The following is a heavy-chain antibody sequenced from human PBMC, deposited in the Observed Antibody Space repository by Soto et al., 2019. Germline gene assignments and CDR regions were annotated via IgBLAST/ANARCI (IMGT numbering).Heavy chain of an antibody. CDR1: GGPFGSSA. J-gene: IGHJ3*01. V-gene: IGHV1-69*01. Sequence: QVQLVQSGADVKKPGSSVKVSCKTSGGPFGSSAISWVRQAPAQGLEWMGEIIPVFDKANYAQNFQGRLTITADEPTGTVFLPLGSLGSEDTAVDFCARPRRDWGDAFEPLGLGTFVTVSS. CDR2: IIPVFDKA. CDR3: ARPRRDWGDAFEP. D-gene: IGHD3-16*01.